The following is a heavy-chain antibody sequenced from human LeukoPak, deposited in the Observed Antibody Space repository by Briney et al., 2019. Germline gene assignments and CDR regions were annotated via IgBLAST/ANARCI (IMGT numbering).Heavy chain of an antibody. CDR2: IIPILGTA. V-gene: IGHV1-69*13. D-gene: IGHD3-3*01. CDR1: GGTFSSYA. Sequence: SVKVSCKASGGTFSSYAISWVRQAPGQGLEWMGGIIPILGTANYAQKFQGRVTITADESTSTAYMELSSLRSEDTAVYYCARGLMSPMRFLDVRDAFDIWGQGTMVTVSS. CDR3: ARGLMSPMRFLDVRDAFDI. J-gene: IGHJ3*02.